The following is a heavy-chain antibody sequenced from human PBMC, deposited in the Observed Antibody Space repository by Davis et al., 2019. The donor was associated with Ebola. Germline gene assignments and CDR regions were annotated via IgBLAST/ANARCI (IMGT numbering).Heavy chain of an antibody. Sequence: GGSLRLSCAASGFIFSSYVMSWVRQAPGKGLEWVAFIRNDGTKEYYVDSVKGRFTISRDNSKNTFYLQMNSLRAEDTALYYCAKDKTMATQYWYFDLWGRGTLVTVSS. J-gene: IGHJ2*01. CDR2: IRNDGTKE. D-gene: IGHD4/OR15-4a*01. CDR1: GFIFSSYV. CDR3: AKDKTMATQYWYFDL. V-gene: IGHV3-30*02.